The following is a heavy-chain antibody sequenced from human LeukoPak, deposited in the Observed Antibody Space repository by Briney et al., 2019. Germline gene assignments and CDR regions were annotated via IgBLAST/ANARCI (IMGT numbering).Heavy chain of an antibody. V-gene: IGHV3-30*18. CDR2: ILYDGSNK. J-gene: IGHJ6*02. Sequence: GGSLRLSCAASGFTFSSYGMHWVRQAPGKGLEWVAVILYDGSNKYYADSEKGRFTISRDNSKNTLYLQMNSLRAEDTAVYYCAKDRYSSSWYLLPYYYYGMDVWGQGTTVTVSS. CDR3: AKDRYSSSWYLLPYYYYGMDV. CDR1: GFTFSSYG. D-gene: IGHD6-13*01.